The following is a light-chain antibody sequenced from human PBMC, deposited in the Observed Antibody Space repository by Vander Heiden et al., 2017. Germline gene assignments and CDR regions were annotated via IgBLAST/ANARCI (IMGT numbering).Light chain of an antibody. V-gene: IGKV1-39*01. J-gene: IGKJ2*01. CDR2: AAS. CDR1: QSISSY. Sequence: DIQMTHSPSSLSASVGDRVTITCRASQSISSYLNWYQQKPGKAPKLLIYAASSLQSGVPSRFSGSGSGTDFTLTISRLQPEDFATYYCQQSDSTPDTFGPGTKMEIK. CDR3: QQSDSTPDT.